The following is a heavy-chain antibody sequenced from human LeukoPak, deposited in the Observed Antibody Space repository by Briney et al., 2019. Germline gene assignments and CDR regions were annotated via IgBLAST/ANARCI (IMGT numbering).Heavy chain of an antibody. V-gene: IGHV4-59*12. CDR2: IYYSGST. Sequence: SETLSLTCTVSGGSISNYYWSWIRQPPGKGLEWIGYIYYSGSTNYNPSLKSRVTISVDTSKNQFSLKLSSVTAADTAVYYCARRAAGYYDSSGYYHLRPSFDYWGQGTLVTVSS. D-gene: IGHD3-22*01. CDR3: ARRAAGYYDSSGYYHLRPSFDY. J-gene: IGHJ4*02. CDR1: GGSISNYY.